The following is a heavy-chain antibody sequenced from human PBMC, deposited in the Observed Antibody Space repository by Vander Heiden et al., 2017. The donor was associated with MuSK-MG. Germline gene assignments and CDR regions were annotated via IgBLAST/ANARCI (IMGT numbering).Heavy chain of an antibody. CDR1: GFPFSDYW. D-gene: IGHD6-19*01. J-gene: IGHJ3*01. Sequence: EMQMVESGGGLVQPGGSLSLSCAVSGFPFSDYWMTWVRQAPGKGVEWVANIKQRGGDSYYADSVKGRFIISRDNAKNSLFLQMNGLRAEDTAVYFCAREGRGWIQTGFDVWGRGTVVTVSS. CDR2: IKQRGGDS. CDR3: AREGRGWIQTGFDV. V-gene: IGHV3-7*03.